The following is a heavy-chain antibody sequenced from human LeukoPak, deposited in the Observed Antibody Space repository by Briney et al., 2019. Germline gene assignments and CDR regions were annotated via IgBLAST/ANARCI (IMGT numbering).Heavy chain of an antibody. D-gene: IGHD5-12*01. J-gene: IGHJ4*02. CDR3: ARGGRVATASSDYFDY. V-gene: IGHV1-46*01. CDR2: INPSGGST. CDR1: GYTFTSYY. Sequence: ASVKVSCKASGYTFTSYYMHWVRQAPGQGLEWMGIINPSGGSTSYAQKFQGRVTMTRDTSTSTVYMELSSLRSEDTAVYYCARGGRVATASSDYFDYWGQGTLVTVSS.